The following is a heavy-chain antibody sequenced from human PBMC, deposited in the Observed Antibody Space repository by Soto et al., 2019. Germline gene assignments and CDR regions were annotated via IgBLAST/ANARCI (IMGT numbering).Heavy chain of an antibody. CDR1: GFTFSSYS. V-gene: IGHV3-21*01. J-gene: IGHJ5*02. D-gene: IGHD4-17*01. CDR2: ISSSSSYI. Sequence: PGGSLKLSCAASGFTFSSYSMNWVRQAPGKGLEWVSSISSSSSYIYYADSVKGRFTISRDNAKNSLYLQMNSLRAEDTAVYYCAGAIYGDYAWLDPWGQGTLVTVSS. CDR3: AGAIYGDYAWLDP.